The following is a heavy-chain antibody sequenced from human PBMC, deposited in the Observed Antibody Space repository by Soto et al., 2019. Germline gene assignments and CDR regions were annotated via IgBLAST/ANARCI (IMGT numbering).Heavy chain of an antibody. D-gene: IGHD3-10*01. J-gene: IGHJ4*02. Sequence: EVQLLESGGGLIQPGGSLTLSCAASGFSFSNCAMNWVRQTPGKGLEWVSSISDSADTAYYAGSVKGRFTIFRDNSKNTLYLQMNTLRAEDAAIYYCAKGRGIPYYFDSWGQGTLVTVSS. CDR1: GFSFSNCA. CDR3: AKGRGIPYYFDS. V-gene: IGHV3-23*01. CDR2: ISDSADTA.